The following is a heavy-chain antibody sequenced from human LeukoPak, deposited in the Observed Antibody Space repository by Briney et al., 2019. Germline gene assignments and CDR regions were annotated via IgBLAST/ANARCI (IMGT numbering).Heavy chain of an antibody. D-gene: IGHD3-22*01. CDR3: ARGFSSGYYYGHAFDI. Sequence: KTSETLSLTCTVSGGSISSGDYYRSWIRQPPGKGLEWIGYIYYSGSTYYNPSLKSRVTISVDTSKNQFSLKLSSVTAADTAVYYCARGFSSGYYYGHAFDIWGQGTMVTVSS. CDR1: GGSISSGDYY. CDR2: IYYSGST. V-gene: IGHV4-30-4*08. J-gene: IGHJ3*02.